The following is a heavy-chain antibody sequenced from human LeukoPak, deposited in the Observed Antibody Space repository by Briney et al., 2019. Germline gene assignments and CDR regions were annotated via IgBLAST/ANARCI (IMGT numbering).Heavy chain of an antibody. J-gene: IGHJ4*02. CDR1: GFSLINARMG. V-gene: IGHV2-26*01. D-gene: IGHD4-23*01. CDR3: ARISVVTPYKAFDY. Sequence: ESGPVLVKPTETLTLTCTVSGFSLINARMGVSWIRQPPGKALEWLAHIFSNDEKSYSTSLKSRLTISKDTSKSQVVLTMTNMDPVDTATYYCARISVVTPYKAFDYWGQGTPVTVSS. CDR2: IFSNDEK.